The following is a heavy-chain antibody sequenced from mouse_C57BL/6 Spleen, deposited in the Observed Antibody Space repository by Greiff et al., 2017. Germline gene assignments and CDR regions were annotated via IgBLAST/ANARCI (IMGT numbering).Heavy chain of an antibody. Sequence: EVQVVESEGGLVQPGSSMKLSCTASGFTFSDYYMPWVRQVPEKGLEWVANINYDGSSTYYLDSLKSRFIISRDNAKNILYLQMSSLKSEDTATYYCARVGLRGYFDVWGTGTTVTVSS. CDR1: GFTFSDYY. J-gene: IGHJ1*03. V-gene: IGHV5-16*01. CDR3: ARVGLRGYFDV. D-gene: IGHD2-4*01. CDR2: INYDGSST.